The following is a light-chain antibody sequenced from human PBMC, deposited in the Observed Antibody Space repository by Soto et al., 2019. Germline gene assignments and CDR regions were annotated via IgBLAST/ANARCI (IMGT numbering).Light chain of an antibody. CDR2: GAS. J-gene: IGKJ1*01. Sequence: DIQMTQSPSSLSASVGDRVTITCRASQSITIYLNWYQQQPGKAPRLLIYGASTLQTGVPSRFSGSGSMTDITLTISDLQPEDFATCYCQQTYTAPRTCGQGTKVDI. CDR3: QQTYTAPRT. CDR1: QSITIY. V-gene: IGKV1-39*01.